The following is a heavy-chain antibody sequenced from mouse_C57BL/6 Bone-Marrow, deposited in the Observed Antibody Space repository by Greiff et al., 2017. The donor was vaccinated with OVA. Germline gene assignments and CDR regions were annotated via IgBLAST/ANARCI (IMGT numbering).Heavy chain of an antibody. Sequence: EVQLQQSGGGLVKPGGSLKLSCAASGFTFSDYGMHWVRQAPEKGLEWVAYISSGSSTIYYADTVKGRFTISRDNAKNTLFLQMTSLRSEDTAMYYCARPDGNYSAWFAYWGQGTLVTVSA. CDR2: ISSGSSTI. D-gene: IGHD2-1*01. CDR3: ARPDGNYSAWFAY. V-gene: IGHV5-17*01. CDR1: GFTFSDYG. J-gene: IGHJ3*01.